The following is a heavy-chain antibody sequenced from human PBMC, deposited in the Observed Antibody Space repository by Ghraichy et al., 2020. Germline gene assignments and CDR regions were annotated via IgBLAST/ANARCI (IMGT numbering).Heavy chain of an antibody. J-gene: IGHJ4*01. CDR2: IYYTGTT. CDR3: ARDLAWRGSYSFDS. Sequence: SETLSLTCTVSGASLSTIGNFWTWIRQHPGKGLEWIGSIYYTGTTYYTSSLKSRITISLNTSITHFSLQLTSVTAANTAIYYCARDLAWRGSYSFDSWGQGVLVTVSS. V-gene: IGHV4-31*03. CDR1: GASLSTIGNF. D-gene: IGHD1-26*01.